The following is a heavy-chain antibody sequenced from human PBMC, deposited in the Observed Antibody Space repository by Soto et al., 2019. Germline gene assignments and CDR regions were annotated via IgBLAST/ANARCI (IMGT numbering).Heavy chain of an antibody. V-gene: IGHV3-23*01. CDR1: GFTFDNFD. D-gene: IGHD3-10*01. CDR2: ISGGGGGK. CDR3: AQDNGNYGSGSFSH. J-gene: IGHJ4*02. Sequence: EVRLLESGGGLEQPGGSLRLSCTTSGFTFDNFDMSWVRQAPGRGLEWVSAISGGGGGKYYADSVKGRFTISRDYAKTTVFLQMNSLRAEDTAVYFCAQDNGNYGSGSFSHWGQGTLVTVSS.